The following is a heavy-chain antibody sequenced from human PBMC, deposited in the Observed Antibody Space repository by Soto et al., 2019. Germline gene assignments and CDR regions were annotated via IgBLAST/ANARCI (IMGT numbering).Heavy chain of an antibody. CDR1: GFTFTSYA. J-gene: IGHJ4*02. V-gene: IGHV3-64*01. Sequence: EVQLVESGGGLVQPGGSLRLSCAASGFTFTSYAMHWVRQAPGKGLEYVSAISSNGGSTYYANSVKGRFTISRDNSKNTLYLQMGSLIAEDMAVYYCAMQWRDSYDFDYWGKGTLVTVYS. D-gene: IGHD6-19*01. CDR3: AMQWRDSYDFDY. CDR2: ISSNGGST.